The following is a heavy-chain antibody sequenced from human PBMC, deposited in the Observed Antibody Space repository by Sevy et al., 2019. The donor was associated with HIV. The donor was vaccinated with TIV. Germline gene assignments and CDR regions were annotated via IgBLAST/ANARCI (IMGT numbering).Heavy chain of an antibody. CDR3: ARAGYYDSSGYYWGYYYYYGMDV. V-gene: IGHV3-7*03. Sequence: GGSLRLSCAASGFTFSSYWMSWVRQAPGKGLEWVANIKQDGSEKYYVDSVKGRFTISRDNAKNSLYLQMNSLRAEDTDVYYCARAGYYDSSGYYWGYYYYYGMDVWGQGTTVTVSS. D-gene: IGHD3-22*01. CDR2: IKQDGSEK. J-gene: IGHJ6*02. CDR1: GFTFSSYW.